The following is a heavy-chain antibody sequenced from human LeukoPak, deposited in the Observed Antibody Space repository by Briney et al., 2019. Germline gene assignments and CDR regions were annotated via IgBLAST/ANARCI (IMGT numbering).Heavy chain of an antibody. CDR2: ISSSSSYI. CDR1: GFTFSSYS. J-gene: IGHJ3*02. D-gene: IGHD3-10*01. Sequence: GGPLRLSCAASGFTFSSYSMNWVRQAPGKGLEWVSSISSSSSYIYYADSVKGRFTISRDNSKNTLYLQMNSLRAEDTAVYYCAKDSLWFGELFGADAFDIWGQGTMVTVSS. CDR3: AKDSLWFGELFGADAFDI. V-gene: IGHV3-21*04.